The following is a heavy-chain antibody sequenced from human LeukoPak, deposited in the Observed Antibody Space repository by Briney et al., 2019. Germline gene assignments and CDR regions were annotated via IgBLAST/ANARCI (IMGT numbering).Heavy chain of an antibody. V-gene: IGHV1-2*06. CDR3: ARVGDGLNDAFDM. CDR1: GYTFTGYY. J-gene: IGHJ3*02. CDR2: INPNSGDT. Sequence: GASVKVSCKASGYTFTGYYMHWVRQAPGQGLEWMGRINPNSGDTNYAQKFQGRVTMTRDTSITTGYMELSRLRSDDTAVYYCARVGDGLNDAFDMWGQGTLVTVSS. D-gene: IGHD5-24*01.